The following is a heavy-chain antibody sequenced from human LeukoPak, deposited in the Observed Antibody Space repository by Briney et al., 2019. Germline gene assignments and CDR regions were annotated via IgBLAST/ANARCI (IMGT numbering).Heavy chain of an antibody. CDR3: ARGGSKQWLVDDS. J-gene: IGHJ4*02. CDR2: IHYSGST. V-gene: IGHV4-59*02. CDR1: GGSVSGYY. D-gene: IGHD6-19*01. Sequence: PSETLSLTCTVSGGSVSGYYWSWIRQPPGKGLEGIGYIHYSGSTNYNPSLKSRVTISVDTSKNQFSLKLSSVTAADMAIYYCARGGSKQWLVDDSWGQGTLVTVSS.